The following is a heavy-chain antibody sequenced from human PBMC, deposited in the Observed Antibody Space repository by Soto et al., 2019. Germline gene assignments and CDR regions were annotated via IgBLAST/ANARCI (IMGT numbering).Heavy chain of an antibody. CDR3: VSDPSRGNEWARYVDL. Sequence: EVQLVESGGGLVQPGGSLRLSCAASGFSLYNYAMDWVRQAPGQGLEWVSYISLSSANIHYADSVRGRVTVSRDKAKNSLCLRMASRAAEETAVYYGVSDPSRGNEWARYVDLWGRGTLVTVSS. CDR2: ISLSSANI. CDR1: GFSLYNYA. J-gene: IGHJ2*01. D-gene: IGHD1-1*01. V-gene: IGHV3-48*01.